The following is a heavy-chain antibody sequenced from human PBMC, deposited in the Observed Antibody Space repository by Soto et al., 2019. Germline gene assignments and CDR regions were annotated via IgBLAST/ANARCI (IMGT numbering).Heavy chain of an antibody. D-gene: IGHD4-17*01. CDR1: GDSVSKYY. CDR2: IHSTRSP. CDR3: ARSPAYGDYANLDT. Sequence: LRETLSLTCTFSGDSVSKYYWNWIRQPAGKGLEWIGRIHSTRSPNYNPSLKSRVTMSVDTSKNQFSLKLNLTSVTAADTAVYYCARSPAYGDYANLDTWGQGTLVTVSS. V-gene: IGHV4-4*07. J-gene: IGHJ5*02.